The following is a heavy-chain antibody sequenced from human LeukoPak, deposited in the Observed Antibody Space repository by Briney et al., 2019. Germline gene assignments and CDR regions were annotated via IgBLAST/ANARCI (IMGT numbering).Heavy chain of an antibody. Sequence: SETLSLTCTVSGGSISRDYWTWIRQAPGKGLECIGHIYYNGITNYNPSLKSRVTISVDTSKNQFSLKLSSVTAADTAVYYCARHIDDLTRAFDIWGQGTMVTVSS. D-gene: IGHD1-1*01. CDR3: ARHIDDLTRAFDI. J-gene: IGHJ3*02. CDR1: GGSISRDY. V-gene: IGHV4-59*08. CDR2: IYYNGIT.